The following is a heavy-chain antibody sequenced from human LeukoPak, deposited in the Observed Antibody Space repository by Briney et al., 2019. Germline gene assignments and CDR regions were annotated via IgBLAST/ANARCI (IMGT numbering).Heavy chain of an antibody. CDR1: GFTFSNYW. Sequence: GGSLRLSCAASGFTFSNYWMHWVRQVPGKGLVWVSRINDDGSATFYADSVKGRFTISRDNAKNTLFLQINSLRAEDTAVYYCARGEGGSSWYVGYYMDVWGKGTTVTVSS. V-gene: IGHV3-74*01. D-gene: IGHD6-13*01. CDR2: INDDGSAT. J-gene: IGHJ6*03. CDR3: ARGEGGSSWYVGYYMDV.